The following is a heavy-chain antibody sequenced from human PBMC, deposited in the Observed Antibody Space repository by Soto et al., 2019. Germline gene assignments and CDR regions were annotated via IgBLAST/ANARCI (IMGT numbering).Heavy chain of an antibody. CDR3: ARHPGSPGPRGIAAAVVDY. CDR1: GGSISSSSYY. J-gene: IGHJ4*02. Sequence: SETLSLTCTVSGGSISSSSYYWGWIRQPPGKGLEWIGGIYYSGSTYYNPSLKSRVTISVDTSKNQFSLKLSSVTAADTAVYYCARHPGSPGPRGIAAAVVDYWGQGTLVTVSS. V-gene: IGHV4-39*01. D-gene: IGHD6-13*01. CDR2: IYYSGST.